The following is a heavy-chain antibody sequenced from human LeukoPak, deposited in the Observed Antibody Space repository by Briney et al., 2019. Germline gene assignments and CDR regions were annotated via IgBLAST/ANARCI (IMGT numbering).Heavy chain of an antibody. D-gene: IGHD5-18*01. V-gene: IGHV1-2*04. J-gene: IGHJ6*04. CDR1: GYTFTGYY. CDR2: INPNSGGT. CDR3: ARGGYSYGSYYYYGMDA. Sequence: ASVKVSCKASGYTFTGYYMHWVRQAPGQGLEWMGWINPNSGGTNYAQKFQGWVTMTRDTSISTAYMELSRLRSDDTAVYYCARGGYSYGSYYYYGMDAWGKGTTVTVSS.